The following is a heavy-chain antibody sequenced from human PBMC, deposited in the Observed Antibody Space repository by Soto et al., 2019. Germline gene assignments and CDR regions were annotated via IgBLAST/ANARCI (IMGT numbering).Heavy chain of an antibody. CDR3: VTNYFDGSGRESSMFDY. CDR2: IYHSGRT. J-gene: IGHJ4*02. Sequence: QLQLQESGSGLLKPSQTLSLTCAMSGGSISSGGYSWSWIRQPPGKGLEWMGYIYHSGRTYYNPSLKSRVTMSVDRSKNQLSLKLSSVTAADTAVYYCVTNYFDGSGRESSMFDYWGQGTLVTISS. V-gene: IGHV4-30-2*01. CDR1: GGSISSGGYS. D-gene: IGHD3-22*01.